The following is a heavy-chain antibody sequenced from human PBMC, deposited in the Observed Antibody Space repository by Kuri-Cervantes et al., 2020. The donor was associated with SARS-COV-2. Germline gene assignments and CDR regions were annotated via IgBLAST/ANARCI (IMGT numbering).Heavy chain of an antibody. CDR2: ISVYNGNT. D-gene: IGHD1-26*01. Sequence: ASVKVSCKASGYTFTSYGISWVRQAPGQGLEWMGWISVYNGNTNYAQKLQGRVTMTTDTSTSTAYMELRSLRSDDTAVYYCARGEGAAPDLDAFDIWGQGTMVTVSS. CDR3: ARGEGAAPDLDAFDI. J-gene: IGHJ3*02. CDR1: GYTFTSYG. V-gene: IGHV1-18*01.